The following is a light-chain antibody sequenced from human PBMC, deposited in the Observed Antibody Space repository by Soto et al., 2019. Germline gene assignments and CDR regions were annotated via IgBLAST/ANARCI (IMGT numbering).Light chain of an antibody. Sequence: ETVLTQSPATLSLSPGAPAPLSCRASQSVGSSLAWYQQKPGQAPRLLIYYTSTRATGFPARFSGSGSGTEFTLTISGLQSEDFAVYYCQQYNNWPLTFGQGTRLEIK. CDR1: QSVGSS. CDR3: QQYNNWPLT. V-gene: IGKV3-15*01. CDR2: YTS. J-gene: IGKJ5*01.